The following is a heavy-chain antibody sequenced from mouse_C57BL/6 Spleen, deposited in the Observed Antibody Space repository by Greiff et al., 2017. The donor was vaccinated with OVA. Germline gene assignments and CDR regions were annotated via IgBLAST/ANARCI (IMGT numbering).Heavy chain of an antibody. CDR3: TRRGSYYGSSYYAMDY. D-gene: IGHD1-1*01. CDR1: GYTFTDYE. Sequence: LVESGAELVRPGASVTLSCKASGYTFTDYEMHWVKQTPVHGLEWIGAIDPETGGTAYNQKFKGKAILTADKSSSTAYMELRSLTSEDSAVYYCTRRGSYYGSSYYAMDYWGQGTSVTVSS. CDR2: IDPETGGT. V-gene: IGHV1-15*01. J-gene: IGHJ4*01.